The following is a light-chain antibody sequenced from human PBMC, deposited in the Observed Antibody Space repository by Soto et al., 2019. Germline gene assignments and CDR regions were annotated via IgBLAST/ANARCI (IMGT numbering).Light chain of an antibody. V-gene: IGKV3-15*01. Sequence: EIVMTQSPATLSVSPGERATLSCRASQSVSSNLAWYQQKPGQAPWLLIYGASTRATGIPARFSGSGSGTEFTLTISSLQSEDFAVYYCQQYNNWPPSTFGQGTRLEIK. CDR2: GAS. CDR3: QQYNNWPPST. CDR1: QSVSSN. J-gene: IGKJ5*01.